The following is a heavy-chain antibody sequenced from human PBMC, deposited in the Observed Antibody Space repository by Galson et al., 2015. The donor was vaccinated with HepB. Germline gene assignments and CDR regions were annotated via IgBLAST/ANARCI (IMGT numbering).Heavy chain of an antibody. V-gene: IGHV3-7*03. CDR2: IKEDGSDA. CDR3: TRNWIAATKGLDDS. J-gene: IGHJ4*02. Sequence: SLRLSCAASGFAFSSYWMTWVRQAPGKGLEWVANIKEDGSDAYYVDSVKGRFTVSRDNAKNSVYLQMNSLRAEDTAVYYCTRNWIAATKGLDDSWGQGTLVTVSS. D-gene: IGHD1-26*01. CDR1: GFAFSSYW.